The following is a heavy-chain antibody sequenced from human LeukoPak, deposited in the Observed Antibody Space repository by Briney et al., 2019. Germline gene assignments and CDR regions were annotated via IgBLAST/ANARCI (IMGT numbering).Heavy chain of an antibody. CDR1: GFSLSTSGVG. D-gene: IGHD5-18*01. Sequence: SGPTPVKPTQTLTLTCTFSGFSLSTSGVGVGWIRQPPGKALEWLALIYWNDDKRYSPSLKSRLTITKDTSKNQVVLTMTNMDPVDTATYYCARSLWIQHWFDPWGQGTLVTVSS. J-gene: IGHJ5*02. CDR2: IYWNDDK. V-gene: IGHV2-5*01. CDR3: ARSLWIQHWFDP.